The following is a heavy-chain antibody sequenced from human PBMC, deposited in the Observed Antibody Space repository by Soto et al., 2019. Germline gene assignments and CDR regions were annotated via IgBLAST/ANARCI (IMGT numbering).Heavy chain of an antibody. D-gene: IGHD5-12*01. V-gene: IGHV1-18*01. Sequence: QVQLVQSGAEVEKPGASVKVSCKASGYTFTNYGFSWVRQAPGQGLEWMGWISAYNGDTHDAQKLQGRVTVTRDTSTSTAYMELRSLRSDDTAVYYCARGDGYNVLDFWGQGTLVTVSS. CDR2: ISAYNGDT. CDR3: ARGDGYNVLDF. CDR1: GYTFTNYG. J-gene: IGHJ4*02.